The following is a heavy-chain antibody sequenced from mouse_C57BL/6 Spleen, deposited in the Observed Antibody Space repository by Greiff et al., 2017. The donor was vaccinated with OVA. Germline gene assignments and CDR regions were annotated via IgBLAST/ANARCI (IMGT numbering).Heavy chain of an antibody. CDR3: ARAEIYDGDYGDY. CDR2: IYPRSGNT. D-gene: IGHD2-3*01. Sequence: VKVVESGAELARPGASVKLSCKASGYTFTSYGISWVKQRTGQGLEWIGEIYPRSGNTYYNEKFKGKATLTADKSSSTAYMELRSLTSEDSAVYFCARAEIYDGDYGDYWGQGTTLTVSS. J-gene: IGHJ2*01. V-gene: IGHV1-81*01. CDR1: GYTFTSYG.